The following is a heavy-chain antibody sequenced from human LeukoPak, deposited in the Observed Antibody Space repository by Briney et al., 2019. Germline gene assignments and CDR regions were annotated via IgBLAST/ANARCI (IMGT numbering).Heavy chain of an antibody. Sequence: SETLSLTCTVSGGSISSSSYYWGWIRQPPGKGLEWIGSIYYSGSTYYNPSLKSRVTISVDKSKNQFSLKLSSVTAADTAVYYCAILGGYSYGYQDDYWGQGTLVTVSS. CDR1: GGSISSSSYY. CDR3: AILGGYSYGYQDDY. D-gene: IGHD5-18*01. V-gene: IGHV4-39*07. CDR2: IYYSGST. J-gene: IGHJ4*02.